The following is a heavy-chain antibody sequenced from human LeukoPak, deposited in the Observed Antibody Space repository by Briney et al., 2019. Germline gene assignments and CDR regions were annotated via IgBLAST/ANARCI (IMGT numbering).Heavy chain of an antibody. V-gene: IGHV3-48*04. J-gene: IGHJ6*03. CDR1: GFTFSSYS. CDR3: ARDPVGATAYYYYYMDV. CDR2: ISSGSSTI. D-gene: IGHD1-26*01. Sequence: GGSLRLSCAASGFTFSSYSMNWVRQAPGKGLEWVSYISSGSSTIYYADSVKGRFTISRDNAKNSLYLQMNSLRAEDTAVYYCARDPVGATAYYYYYMDVWGKGTTVTVSS.